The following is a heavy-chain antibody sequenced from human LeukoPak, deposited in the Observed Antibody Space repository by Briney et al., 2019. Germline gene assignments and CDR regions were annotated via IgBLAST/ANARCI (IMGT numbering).Heavy chain of an antibody. CDR3: ARDQGMVRGSRFDY. Sequence: GRSLRLSCAASGFTFSSYAMHWVRQAPGKGLEWVALISYDGTDKYYADSVKGRFTISRDNSKNTLYLQMNSLREEDTAVYYCARDQGMVRGSRFDYWGQGTLVTVSS. J-gene: IGHJ4*02. CDR1: GFTFSSYA. D-gene: IGHD3-10*01. V-gene: IGHV3-30*04. CDR2: ISYDGTDK.